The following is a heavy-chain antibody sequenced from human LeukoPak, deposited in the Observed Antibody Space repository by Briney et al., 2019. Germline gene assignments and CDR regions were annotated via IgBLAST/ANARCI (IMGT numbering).Heavy chain of an antibody. V-gene: IGHV3-21*01. Sequence: GGSLRLSCAASGFSFSSYSINWVRQAPGKGLEWVSSISSSSVHKYYADSVKGRFTISRDNAKNSLYLQMNSLRAEDTAIYYCAREFYFDYWGQGTLVTFSS. J-gene: IGHJ4*02. CDR2: ISSSSVHK. CDR1: GFSFSSYS. CDR3: AREFYFDY.